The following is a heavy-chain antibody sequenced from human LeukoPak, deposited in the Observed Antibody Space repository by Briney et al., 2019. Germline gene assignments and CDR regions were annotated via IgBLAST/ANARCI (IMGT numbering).Heavy chain of an antibody. Sequence: ASVKVSCKASGYTFTGYYMHWVRQAPGQGLEWMGWINSNSGGTNFAPKFQGRVTMTRDTSISTAYMELSSLRSDDTAVYYCARAEYSSSRSGFDLWGQGTMVTVSS. CDR2: INSNSGGT. CDR3: ARAEYSSSRSGFDL. D-gene: IGHD6-13*01. J-gene: IGHJ3*01. CDR1: GYTFTGYY. V-gene: IGHV1-2*02.